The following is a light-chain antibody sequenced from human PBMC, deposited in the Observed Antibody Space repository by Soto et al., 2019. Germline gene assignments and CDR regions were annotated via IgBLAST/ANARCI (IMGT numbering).Light chain of an antibody. CDR3: QRYNSAPPWT. CDR2: AVS. V-gene: IGKV1-27*01. Sequence: DIQMTQSPSSLSASVGDRVTITCRASQGISNYLAWYQQKPGKVPKLLIYAVSTLQSGVPSRFSGNGSGTDFTLNISSLQPEDVATCYCQRYNSAPPWTFGQGTKVEIK. CDR1: QGISNY. J-gene: IGKJ1*01.